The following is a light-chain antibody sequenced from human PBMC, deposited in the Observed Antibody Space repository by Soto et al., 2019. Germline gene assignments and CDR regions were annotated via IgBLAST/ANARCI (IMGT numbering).Light chain of an antibody. CDR1: QSLLHSNGYNY. J-gene: IGKJ2*01. CDR2: LGS. CDR3: MQALQTWT. Sequence: DIVMTQSPLSLPVTPGEPASISCRSGQSLLHSNGYNYLDWYLQKPGQSPQLLIYLGSNRASGVPDRFSGSGSGTDFTLKISRVEAEDVGVYYCMQALQTWTFGQGTKLEIK. V-gene: IGKV2-28*01.